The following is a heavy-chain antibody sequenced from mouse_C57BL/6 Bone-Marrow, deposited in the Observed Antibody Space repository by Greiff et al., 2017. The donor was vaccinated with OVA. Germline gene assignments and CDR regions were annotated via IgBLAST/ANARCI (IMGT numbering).Heavy chain of an antibody. CDR1: VYTFTSYW. Sequence: QVQLQQPGTELVKPGASVKLSCKASVYTFTSYWMHWVKQRPGQGLEWIGNINPSNGGTNYNEKFKSKATLTVDKSSSTAYMQLSSLTSEDSAVYYCAKPCGNNYAMDYWGQGTSVTVSS. D-gene: IGHD2-1*01. CDR3: AKPCGNNYAMDY. J-gene: IGHJ4*01. CDR2: INPSNGGT. V-gene: IGHV1-53*01.